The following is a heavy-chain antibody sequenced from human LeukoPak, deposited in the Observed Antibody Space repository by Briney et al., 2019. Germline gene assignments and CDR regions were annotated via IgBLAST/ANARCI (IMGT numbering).Heavy chain of an antibody. V-gene: IGHV4-34*01. Sequence: SETLSLTCAVYGGSFSGYYWSWIRQPPGKGLEWIGEINHSGSTNYNPSLKSRVTISVDTSKNQFSLKLSSVTAADTAVYYCAGRRGWGAGSYGNWFDPWGQGTLVTVSS. J-gene: IGHJ5*02. CDR1: GGSFSGYY. D-gene: IGHD3-10*01. CDR2: INHSGST. CDR3: AGRRGWGAGSYGNWFDP.